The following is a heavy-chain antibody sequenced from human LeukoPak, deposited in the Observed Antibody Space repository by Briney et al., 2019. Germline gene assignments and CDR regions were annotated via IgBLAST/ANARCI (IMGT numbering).Heavy chain of an antibody. Sequence: GGSLRLSCAASGXTFSTYAMSWVRQAPGKGREWVSDIRSSGSGTYYADSVKGRFTISRDNSKNTLYLQMNSLRAEDTAVYYCAKWSSSGQGPNFDYWGQGTLVTVSS. D-gene: IGHD6-19*01. CDR1: GXTFSTYA. V-gene: IGHV3-23*01. CDR3: AKWSSSGQGPNFDY. CDR2: IRSSGSGT. J-gene: IGHJ4*02.